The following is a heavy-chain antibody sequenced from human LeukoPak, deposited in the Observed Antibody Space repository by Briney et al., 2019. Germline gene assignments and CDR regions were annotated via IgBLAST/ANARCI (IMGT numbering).Heavy chain of an antibody. CDR1: GGSLSSSSYY. V-gene: IGHV4-39*01. Sequence: SETLSLTCTVSGGSLSSSSYYWGWIRQPPGKGLEWIGSIYYSGSTYYNPSLKSRVTISVDTSKNQFSLKLSSVTAADTAVYYCARHWRYSSGYWFDPWGQGTLVTVSS. D-gene: IGHD6-19*01. J-gene: IGHJ5*02. CDR2: IYYSGST. CDR3: ARHWRYSSGYWFDP.